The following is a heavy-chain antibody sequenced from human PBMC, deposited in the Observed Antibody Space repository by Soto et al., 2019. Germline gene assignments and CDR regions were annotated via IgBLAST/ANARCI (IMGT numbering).Heavy chain of an antibody. J-gene: IGHJ6*02. V-gene: IGHV4-31*03. CDR2: IYYSGST. CDR1: GGSISSGGYY. D-gene: IGHD4-17*01. CDR3: ARTVTSYGMDV. Sequence: TLSLTCTVSGGSISSGGYYWSWIRQHPGKGLEWIGYIYYSGSTYYNPSLKSRVTISVDTSKNQFSLKLSSVTAADTAVYYCARTVTSYGMDVWGQGTTVTVSS.